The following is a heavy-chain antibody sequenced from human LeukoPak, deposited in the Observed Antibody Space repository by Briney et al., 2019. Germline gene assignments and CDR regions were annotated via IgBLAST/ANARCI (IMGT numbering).Heavy chain of an antibody. CDR1: GDSITSGDYY. D-gene: IGHD1-26*01. V-gene: IGHV4-30-4*08. Sequence: SETLSLTCTVSGDSITSGDYYWTWIRQPPGKGLEWVAYMHYTGNTYYNSSLKSRLSISVDTSKNQFSLRLSFVTAADTAMYYCARHLSGSSWFDPWGQGTLVTVSS. CDR3: ARHLSGSSWFDP. J-gene: IGHJ5*02. CDR2: MHYTGNT.